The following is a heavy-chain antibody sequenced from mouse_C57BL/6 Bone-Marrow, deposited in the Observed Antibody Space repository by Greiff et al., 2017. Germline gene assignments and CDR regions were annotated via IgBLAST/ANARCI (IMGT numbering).Heavy chain of an antibody. CDR1: GYAFSSSW. CDR3: ACYYDYDVGFAY. Sequence: QVTLKVSGPELVKPGASVKISCKASGYAFSSSWMNWVKQRPGKGLEWIGRIYPGDGDTNYNGKFKGKATLTADKSSSTAYMQLSSLTSEDSAVYFCACYYDYDVGFAYWGQGTLVTVSA. V-gene: IGHV1-82*01. CDR2: IYPGDGDT. D-gene: IGHD2-4*01. J-gene: IGHJ3*01.